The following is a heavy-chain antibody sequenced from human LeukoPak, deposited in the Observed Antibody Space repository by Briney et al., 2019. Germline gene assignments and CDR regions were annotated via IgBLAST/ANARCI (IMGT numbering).Heavy chain of an antibody. CDR3: ARGPPPTVLTTFGWFDP. D-gene: IGHD2/OR15-2a*01. V-gene: IGHV7-4-1*02. Sequence: PGASVKVSCKASGYTFTSYAMNWVRQAPGQGLEWMGWINTNTGNPTYAQGFTGRFVFSLDTSVSTAYLQISGLKAEDTAVYYCARGPPPTVLTTFGWFDPWGLGTLVTVSS. J-gene: IGHJ5*02. CDR1: GYTFTSYA. CDR2: INTNTGNP.